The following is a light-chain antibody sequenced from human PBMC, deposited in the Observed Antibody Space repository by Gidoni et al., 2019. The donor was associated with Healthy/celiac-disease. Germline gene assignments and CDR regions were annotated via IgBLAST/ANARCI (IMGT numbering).Light chain of an antibody. V-gene: IGKV1-9*01. CDR3: QQLNSYRQT. J-gene: IGKJ1*01. CDR2: AAS. Sequence: MQLTHSPTFLSASVGARVTITCRASQGISSYLAWYQQKPGKAPKLLIYAASTLQSGVPSRFSGSGSGTDFTLTSSSLQPDDFATYYCQQLNSYRQTFGQGTKVEIK. CDR1: QGISSY.